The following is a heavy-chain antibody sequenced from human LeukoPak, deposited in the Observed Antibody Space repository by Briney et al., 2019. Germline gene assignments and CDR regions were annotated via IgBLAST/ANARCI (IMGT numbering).Heavy chain of an antibody. CDR2: IGSSGSPI. J-gene: IGHJ4*02. CDR3: ARDGYNPYFDY. Sequence: RGCRTPSCALAGPLLSKFSVRWDRPAAGEGRGWVSSIGSSGSPIYYADSVKGRFTISRDNAKNSLYLQMNSLRAEDTAVYYCARDGYNPYFDYWGQGTLVTVSS. D-gene: IGHD5-24*01. V-gene: IGHV3-21*04. CDR1: GPLLSKFS.